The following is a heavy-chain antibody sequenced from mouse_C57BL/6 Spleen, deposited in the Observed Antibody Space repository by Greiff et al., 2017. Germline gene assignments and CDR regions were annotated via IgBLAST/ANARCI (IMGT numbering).Heavy chain of an antibody. CDR2: IYPRDGST. Sequence: QVQLQQSGPELVKPGASVKLSCKASGYTFTSYDINWVKQRPGQGLEWIGWIYPRDGSTKYNEKLKGKATLTVDTSSSTAYMELHSLTSEDAAVYFCAREGAYGAAWFAYWGQGTLVTVSA. J-gene: IGHJ3*01. D-gene: IGHD1-1*02. V-gene: IGHV1-85*01. CDR3: AREGAYGAAWFAY. CDR1: GYTFTSYD.